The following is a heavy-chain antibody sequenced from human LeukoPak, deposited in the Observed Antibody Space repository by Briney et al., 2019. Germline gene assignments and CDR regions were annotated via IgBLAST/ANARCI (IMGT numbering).Heavy chain of an antibody. CDR3: ARDSYYETYFDY. CDR1: GYTFTSYA. CDR2: ISAYNGNT. D-gene: IGHD3-22*01. V-gene: IGHV1-18*01. Sequence: ASVKVSCKASGYTFTSYAMNWVRQAPGQGLEWMGWISAYNGNTNYAQKLQGRATMTTDTSTSTAYMELRSLRSDDTAVYYCARDSYYETYFDYWGQGTLVTVSS. J-gene: IGHJ4*02.